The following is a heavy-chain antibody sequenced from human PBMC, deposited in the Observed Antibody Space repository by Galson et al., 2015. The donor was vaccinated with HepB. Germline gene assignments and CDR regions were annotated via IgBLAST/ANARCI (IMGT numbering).Heavy chain of an antibody. J-gene: IGHJ4*02. Sequence: SLRLSCAASGFTFSNYWMHWVRQAPGKGLVWVSRINSDGSSTSYADSVKGRFTISRGNAKNTLYLQMNSLRAEDTAVYYCARGGWAVKAPFDYWGQGTLVTVSS. CDR1: GFTFSNYW. CDR2: INSDGSST. V-gene: IGHV3-74*01. CDR3: ARGGWAVKAPFDY. D-gene: IGHD4-11*01.